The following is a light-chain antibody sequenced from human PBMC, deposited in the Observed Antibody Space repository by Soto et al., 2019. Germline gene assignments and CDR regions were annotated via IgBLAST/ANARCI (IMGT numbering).Light chain of an antibody. CDR3: QQRSNWPPIT. J-gene: IGKJ5*01. CDR2: DAS. Sequence: IVLTQSPATLSLSPGERATLSCRASQSVKTFLVWYQQRPGQPPRLLIHDASHRAAGIPARSSGSGFGTDFTLTISSLEPEDAAVYYCQQRSNWPPITFGQGTRLEIK. V-gene: IGKV3-11*01. CDR1: QSVKTF.